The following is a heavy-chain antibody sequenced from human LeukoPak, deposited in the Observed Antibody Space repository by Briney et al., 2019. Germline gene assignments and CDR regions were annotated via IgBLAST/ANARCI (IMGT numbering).Heavy chain of an antibody. Sequence: GGSLGLSCVASGLTFSGQWMNWVRQAPGQGLEWVANIKHDGSEKYYVDSVKGRFTISREDGKNSLSLQMNNVRAEDTAVYYCAYTNNLYHWGQGTLVVVSS. CDR1: GLTFSGQW. J-gene: IGHJ5*02. CDR3: AYTNNLYH. V-gene: IGHV3-7*01. CDR2: IKHDGSEK. D-gene: IGHD3-16*01.